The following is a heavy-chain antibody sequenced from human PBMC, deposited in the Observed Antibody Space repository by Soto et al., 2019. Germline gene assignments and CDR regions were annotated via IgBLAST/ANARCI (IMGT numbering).Heavy chain of an antibody. D-gene: IGHD2-15*01. Sequence: VSGPTLVNPTQTLTLTCTFSGFSLSTSGMCVSWIRQPPGKALEWLARIDWDDDKYYSTSLKTRLTISKDTSKNQVVLTMTNIDPVDTATYYCARTRPVSGGSCYGAFDIWGQGTMVTVSS. CDR3: ARTRPVSGGSCYGAFDI. J-gene: IGHJ3*02. CDR2: IDWDDDK. V-gene: IGHV2-70*11. CDR1: GFSLSTSGMC.